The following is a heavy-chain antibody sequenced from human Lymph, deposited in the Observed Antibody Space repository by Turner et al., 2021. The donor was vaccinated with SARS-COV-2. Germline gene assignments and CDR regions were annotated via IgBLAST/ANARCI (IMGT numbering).Heavy chain of an antibody. D-gene: IGHD1-1*01. V-gene: IGHV3-23*01. CDR1: EFTFNSYA. J-gene: IGHJ4*02. CDR2: ISGSGGST. CDR3: AKDPNWYVLSAVDY. Sequence: EVHLLESGGGLVQPGGSLRLSCAASEFTFNSYAMSWVRQAPGKGLEWVSTISGSGGSTYYADSVKGRFTISRDNSKNTLYLQMNSLRAEDTAVYYCAKDPNWYVLSAVDYWGQGTLVTVSS.